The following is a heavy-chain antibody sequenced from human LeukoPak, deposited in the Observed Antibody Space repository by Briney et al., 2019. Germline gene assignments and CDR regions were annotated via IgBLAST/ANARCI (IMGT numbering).Heavy chain of an antibody. CDR1: GFTFSSYS. V-gene: IGHV3-21*01. D-gene: IGHD2-2*01. CDR2: ISSSSSYI. CDR3: ARDKGGGYCSSTSCHRDYYYYGMDV. Sequence: GGSLRLSCAASGFTFSSYSMNWVRQAPGKGLEWVSSISSSSSYIYYADSVKGRFTISRDNAKNSLYLQMNSLRAEDTAVYYCARDKGGGYCSSTSCHRDYYYYGMDVWGQGTTVTVSS. J-gene: IGHJ6*02.